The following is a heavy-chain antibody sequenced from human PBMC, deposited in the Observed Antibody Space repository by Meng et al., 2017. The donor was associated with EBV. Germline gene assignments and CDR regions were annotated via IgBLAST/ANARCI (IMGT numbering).Heavy chain of an antibody. V-gene: IGHV1-2*06. D-gene: IGHD6-19*01. J-gene: IGHJ4*02. CDR1: RDTVTGAD. CDR3: ARSRSSPNVPLDY. Sequence: LFEWCVEVKSLRPYVITSVMAARDTVTGADTHWVRQAHWRGLGRMERITLNWGGTNNAQKFQGRYTMTRNTAISTAYMELSRLRSDDTAVYYCARSRSSPNVPLDYWGQGTLVTVSS. CDR2: ITLNWGGT.